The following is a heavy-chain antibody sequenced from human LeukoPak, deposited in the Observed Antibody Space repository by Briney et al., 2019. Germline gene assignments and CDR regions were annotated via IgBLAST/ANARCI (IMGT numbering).Heavy chain of an antibody. CDR3: ATIKPGANWFDP. D-gene: IGHD7-27*01. V-gene: IGHV1-24*01. Sequence: ASVRVSCKVSGYTLTELSMHWVRQAPGKGLEWMGGFDPEDGETIYAQKFQGRVTMTEDTSTDTAYMELSSLRSEDTAVYYCATIKPGANWFDPWGRGTLVTVSS. CDR1: GYTLTELS. CDR2: FDPEDGET. J-gene: IGHJ5*02.